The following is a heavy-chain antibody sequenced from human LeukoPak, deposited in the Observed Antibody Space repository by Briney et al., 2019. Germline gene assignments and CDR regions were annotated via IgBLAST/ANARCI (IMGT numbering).Heavy chain of an antibody. CDR1: GFTFDDYS. D-gene: IGHD2-21*02. CDR3: TKMRRGGDGLDI. CDR2: INWNSGNI. J-gene: IGHJ4*02. Sequence: GRSLRLSCAASGFTFDDYSMQWVRQAPGKGLEWVSGINWNSGNIVYADSVKGRFPISRDNAKNSLYLQMNSLRAEDTALYYCTKMRRGGDGLDIWGQGTLVTVSA. V-gene: IGHV3-9*01.